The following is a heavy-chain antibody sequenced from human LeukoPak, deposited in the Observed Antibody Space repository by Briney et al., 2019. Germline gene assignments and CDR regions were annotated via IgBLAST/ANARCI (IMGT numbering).Heavy chain of an antibody. D-gene: IGHD3-3*01. CDR3: ARDPRGFGVVISYWFDP. CDR2: INIDGSDP. CDR1: GFTFRSNW. J-gene: IGHJ5*02. Sequence: PGGSLRLSCAASGFTFRSNWMHWVRQAPGKGLVWVSRINIDGSDPTYADSVKGRFTISRDRAKNTLHLQMNSLRAEDTAVYYCARDPRGFGVVISYWFDPWGQGTLVTVSS. V-gene: IGHV3-74*03.